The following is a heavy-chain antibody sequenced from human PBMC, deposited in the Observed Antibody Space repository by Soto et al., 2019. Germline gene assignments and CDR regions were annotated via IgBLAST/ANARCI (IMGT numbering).Heavy chain of an antibody. CDR1: GFTVSSNY. Sequence: PGGSLRLSCAASGFTVSSNYMSWVRQAPGKGLEWVSVIYSGGSTYYADSVKGRFTISRDNSKNTLYLQMNSLRAEDTAVYYCAREGDIELAGGHYYYGMDVWGQGTTVTV. CDR3: AREGDIELAGGHYYYGMDV. J-gene: IGHJ6*02. CDR2: IYSGGST. V-gene: IGHV3-53*01. D-gene: IGHD2-15*01.